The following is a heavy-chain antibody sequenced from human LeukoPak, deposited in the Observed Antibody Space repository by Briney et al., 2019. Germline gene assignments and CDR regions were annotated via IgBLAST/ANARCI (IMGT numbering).Heavy chain of an antibody. J-gene: IGHJ4*02. CDR2: ISSDGIIT. CDR1: VFILSDYY. D-gene: IGHD5-24*01. CDR3: ARDLREMATVFEY. Sequence: GGSLRLSCAASVFILSDYYMSWIRQAPGKGLEWVSYISSDGIITYYVDSVKGRFTISRDNAKNSVYLHMNSLRAEDTAVYYCARDLREMATVFEYWGQGALVTVSS. V-gene: IGHV3-11*04.